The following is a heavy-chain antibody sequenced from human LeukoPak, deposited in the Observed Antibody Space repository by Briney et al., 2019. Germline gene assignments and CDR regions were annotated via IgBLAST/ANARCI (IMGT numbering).Heavy chain of an antibody. CDR2: TYFRSKWYN. D-gene: IGHD2/OR15-2a*01. CDR1: GDTVSSNSAA. CDR3: ANFYLDN. J-gene: IGHJ4*02. Sequence: SQTLSLTCAISGDTVSSNSAAWNWIRQSPSRGLEWLGRTYFRSKWYNDYAESVKGRISINPDTSKNQFSLHLNSVSPEDTAVYYCANFYLDNWSQGSLVTVSS. V-gene: IGHV6-1*01.